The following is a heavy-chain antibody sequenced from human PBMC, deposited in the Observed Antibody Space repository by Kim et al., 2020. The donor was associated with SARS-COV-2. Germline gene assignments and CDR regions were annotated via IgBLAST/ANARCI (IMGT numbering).Heavy chain of an antibody. D-gene: IGHD3-10*01. CDR2: IRSKANSYAT. V-gene: IGHV3-73*01. Sequence: GGSLRLSCAASGFTFSGSAMHWVRQASGKGLEWVGRIRSKANSYATAYAASVKGRFTISRDDSKNTAYLQMNSLKTEDTAVYYCTRITMVRGGDYWGQGTLVTVSS. CDR3: TRITMVRGGDY. CDR1: GFTFSGSA. J-gene: IGHJ4*02.